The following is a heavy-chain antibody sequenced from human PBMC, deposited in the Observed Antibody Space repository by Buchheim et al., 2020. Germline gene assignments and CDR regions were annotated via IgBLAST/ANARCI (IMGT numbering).Heavy chain of an antibody. V-gene: IGHV3-30*03. D-gene: IGHD3-22*01. CDR1: GFSFSTYD. CDR3: AREGYYYDSSGYSSY. Sequence: QVQLVESGGGVVQPGRSLRLSCAASGFSFSTYDIHWVRQAPGKGLEWVAVISFDGKTQYYTDSVKGRFTISRDNSKTTLYLQMNSLRAEDTAVYYCAREGYYYDSSGYSSYWGQGTL. J-gene: IGHJ4*02. CDR2: ISFDGKTQ.